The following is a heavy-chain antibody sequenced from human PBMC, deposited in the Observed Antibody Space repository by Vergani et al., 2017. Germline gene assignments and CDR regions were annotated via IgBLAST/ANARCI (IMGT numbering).Heavy chain of an antibody. V-gene: IGHV1-2*06. J-gene: IGHJ5*02. CDR1: GFTFTSYH. CDR2: IDPNSVDT. D-gene: IGHD2-15*01. Sequence: QVQLVQSGAEVKKPGASVRVSCKASGFTFTSYHIHWVRQAPGQGLDWLGRIDPNSVDTRYSQRFQDRVTITRDTSINTGYMEMTRLRPDDTAIYYCARGIVCFSRNKCFADHWGQGTLVTVSS. CDR3: ARGIVCFSRNKCFADH.